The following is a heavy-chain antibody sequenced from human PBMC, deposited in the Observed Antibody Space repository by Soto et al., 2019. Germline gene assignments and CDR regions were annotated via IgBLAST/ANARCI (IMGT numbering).Heavy chain of an antibody. CDR1: GFTFSSYS. CDR2: ISSSSSYI. Sequence: SLRLSCAASGFTFSSYSMNWVRQAPGKGLEWVSSISSSSSYIYYADSVKGRFTISRDNAKNSLYLQMNSLRAEDTAVYYCARGVAYYDILTGYYNPTEKVFYMDVWGKGTTVTVSS. CDR3: ARGVAYYDILTGYYNPTEKVFYMDV. J-gene: IGHJ6*04. V-gene: IGHV3-21*01. D-gene: IGHD3-9*01.